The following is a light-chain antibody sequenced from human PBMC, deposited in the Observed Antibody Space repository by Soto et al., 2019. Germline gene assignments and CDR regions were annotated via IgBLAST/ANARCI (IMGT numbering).Light chain of an antibody. CDR2: GAS. V-gene: IGKV3-20*01. J-gene: IGKJ5*01. CDR1: QIITTH. CDR3: QQYGSSPPIT. Sequence: IVMTQSPGTLSLSAGDRATLSCMASQIITTHLAWYQQRPGQAPRLLIYGASSRATGIPDRFSGSGSGTDFTLIINRLEPEDFAMYYCQQYGSSPPITFGQGTRLEIK.